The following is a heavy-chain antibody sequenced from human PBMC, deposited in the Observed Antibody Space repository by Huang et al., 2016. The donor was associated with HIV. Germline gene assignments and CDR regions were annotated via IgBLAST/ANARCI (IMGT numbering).Heavy chain of an antibody. V-gene: IGHV4-61*01. CDR2: IYYSGST. CDR1: GGSVSSGSYY. CDR3: ARGTGSGSFDY. Sequence: QVQLQESGPGLVKPSETLSLTCPVSGGSVSSGSYYLSWIRQPPGKGLEWIGDIYYSGSTNYNPSLKSRVTISVDTSKNQFSLKLSSVTAADTAVYYCARGTGSGSFDYWGQGTLVTVSS. D-gene: IGHD3-10*01. J-gene: IGHJ4*02.